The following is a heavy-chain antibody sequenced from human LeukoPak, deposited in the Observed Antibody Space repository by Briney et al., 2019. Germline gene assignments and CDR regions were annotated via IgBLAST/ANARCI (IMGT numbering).Heavy chain of an antibody. V-gene: IGHV4-59*08. CDR1: GGSISTYY. D-gene: IGHD2-15*01. Sequence: SSETLSLTCAVSGGSISTYYWSWIRQPPGKGLEWIGYIYYSGSNNYNPSLKSRVTISVDTSKNQFSLKLSSVTAADTAVYYCATSPEPYCSGGSCPNWFDPWGQGTLVTVSS. J-gene: IGHJ5*02. CDR3: ATSPEPYCSGGSCPNWFDP. CDR2: IYYSGSN.